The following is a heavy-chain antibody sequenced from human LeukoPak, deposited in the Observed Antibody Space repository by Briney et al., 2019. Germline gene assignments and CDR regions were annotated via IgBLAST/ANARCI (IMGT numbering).Heavy chain of an antibody. CDR2: IYYGGNT. CDR1: GDSISTSNSY. D-gene: IGHD3-22*01. V-gene: IGHV4-39*07. J-gene: IGHJ5*02. CDR3: ARDQYYYDSSGYRRFDP. Sequence: PSETLSLTCTVSGDSISTSNSYWGWIRQPPGKGLEWIGSIYYGGNTYYNASLKSRVTISVDTSKNQFSLKLTSVTAADTAVYYCARDQYYYDSSGYRRFDPWGQGTLVTVSS.